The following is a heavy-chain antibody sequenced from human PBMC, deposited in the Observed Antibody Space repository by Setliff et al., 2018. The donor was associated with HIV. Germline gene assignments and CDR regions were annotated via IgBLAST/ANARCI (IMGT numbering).Heavy chain of an antibody. D-gene: IGHD3-10*01. Sequence: SETLSLTCSVSGGSTSHYHWNWIRQPAGKGLEWIGRMYYIGDTNYNPSLKSRVIMSMDTSKNQFSLKLTSVTAADTAVYYCARSIYGSGTYPLDIWSPGTLVTVSS. CDR3: ARSIYGSGTYPLDI. CDR2: MYYIGDT. CDR1: GGSTSHYH. J-gene: IGHJ4*02. V-gene: IGHV4-4*07.